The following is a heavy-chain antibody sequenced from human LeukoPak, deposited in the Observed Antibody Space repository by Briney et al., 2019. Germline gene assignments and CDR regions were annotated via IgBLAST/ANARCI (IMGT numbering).Heavy chain of an antibody. CDR2: FYYDGST. CDR1: GASISQHD. V-gene: IGHV4-59*11. CDR3: TRGITGHYRSMGGFAFDI. J-gene: IGHJ3*02. Sequence: KPSETLSLTCTVSGASISQHDWSWIRHPPGKGLEYIGYFYYDGSTNYTSSVRSRVTILVDTSKNQFTLSLRSVTAADTAKYYCTRGITGHYRSMGGFAFDIWGQGTVVAVSS. D-gene: IGHD2-8*02.